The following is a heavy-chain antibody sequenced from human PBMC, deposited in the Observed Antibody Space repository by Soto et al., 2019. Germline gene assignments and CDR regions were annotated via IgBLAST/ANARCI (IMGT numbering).Heavy chain of an antibody. CDR1: GGTFSTHA. CDR2: IIPISGTT. D-gene: IGHD2-15*01. Sequence: ASVKVSCKASGGTFSTHAIIWVRQAPGHGLEWMGGIIPISGTTYYTQKFRGRVTITADEPTSTAFMELSSLKSDDTAVFYCARGYCSGGNCYSGMDVWGQGTMVTVSS. J-gene: IGHJ6*02. CDR3: ARGYCSGGNCYSGMDV. V-gene: IGHV1-69*13.